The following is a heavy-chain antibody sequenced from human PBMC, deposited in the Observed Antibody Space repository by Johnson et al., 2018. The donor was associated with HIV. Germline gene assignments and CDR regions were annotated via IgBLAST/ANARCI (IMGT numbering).Heavy chain of an antibody. CDR2: IRYDGSNK. CDR1: GFTFSSYG. CDR3: AKGPLYYYDSRLGSVAFDI. J-gene: IGHJ3*02. Sequence: QVQLVESGGGVVQPGGSLRLSCAASGFTFSSYGMHWVRQAPGKGLEWVAFIRYDGSNKYYTDSVKGRFPISRDNSKNTLYLQMNSLRAEDTAVYYCAKGPLYYYDSRLGSVAFDIWGQGTMVTVSS. D-gene: IGHD3-22*01. V-gene: IGHV3-30*02.